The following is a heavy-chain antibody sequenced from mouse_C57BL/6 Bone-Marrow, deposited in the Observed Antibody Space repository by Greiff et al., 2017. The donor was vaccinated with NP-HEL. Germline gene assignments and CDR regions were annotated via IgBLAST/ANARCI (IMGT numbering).Heavy chain of an antibody. V-gene: IGHV1-18*01. CDR1: GYTFTDYN. Sequence: EVQLQQSGPELVKPGASVKIPCKASGYTFTDYNMDWVKQSHGKSLEWIGAINPNNGGTIYNQKFKGKATLTVDKSSSTAYMELRSLTSEDTAVYYCARWVTTRYFDVWGTGTTVTVSS. CDR2: INPNNGGT. CDR3: ARWVTTRYFDV. J-gene: IGHJ1*03. D-gene: IGHD2-3*01.